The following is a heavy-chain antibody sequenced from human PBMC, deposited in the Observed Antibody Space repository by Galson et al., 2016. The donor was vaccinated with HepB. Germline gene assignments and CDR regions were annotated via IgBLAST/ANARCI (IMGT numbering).Heavy chain of an antibody. V-gene: IGHV1-18*01. Sequence: SCKASGYTFTSFGITWVRQAPGQGLEWMGWISAYNGYTNYAQKLQGRVTMTTHTSTSTVYMELRSLRSDDTAVYYCARGGGGTYFENYYYGMDVWGQGTTVTGSS. J-gene: IGHJ6*02. CDR1: GYTFTSFG. CDR2: ISAYNGYT. D-gene: IGHD1-26*01. CDR3: ARGGGGTYFENYYYGMDV.